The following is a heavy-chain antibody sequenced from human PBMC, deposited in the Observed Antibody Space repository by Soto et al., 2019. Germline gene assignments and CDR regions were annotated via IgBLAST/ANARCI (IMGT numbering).Heavy chain of an antibody. V-gene: IGHV4-39*01. CDR3: ARLTKDYGDFYYFDY. D-gene: IGHD4-17*01. CDR1: GGSISSRSYY. J-gene: IGHJ4*02. CDR2: IYYSGST. Sequence: SETLSLTCTVSGGSISSRSYYWGWIRQPPGKGLEWIGSIYYSGSTYYNPSLKSRVTISVDTSKNQFSLKLSSVTAADTAVYYCARLTKDYGDFYYFDYWGQGTLVTVSS.